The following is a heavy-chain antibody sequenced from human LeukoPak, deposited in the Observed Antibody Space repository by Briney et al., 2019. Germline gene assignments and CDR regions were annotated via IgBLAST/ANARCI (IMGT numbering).Heavy chain of an antibody. CDR1: GGTFSSYA. D-gene: IGHD3-22*01. V-gene: IGHV1-69*01. CDR2: IIPIFGTA. J-gene: IGHJ4*02. CDR3: ARTVYYYDSSGYYFEIFDY. Sequence: VASVKVSCKASGGTFSSYAISWVRQAPGQGLEWMGGIIPIFGTANYAQKFQGRVTITADESTSTAYMELSSLRSEDTAVYYCARTVYYYDSSGYYFEIFDYWGQGTLVTVSS.